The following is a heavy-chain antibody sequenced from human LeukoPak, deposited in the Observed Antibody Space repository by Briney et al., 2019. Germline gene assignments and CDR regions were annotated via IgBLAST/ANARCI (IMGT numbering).Heavy chain of an antibody. CDR1: GGSFSGYY. J-gene: IGHJ4*02. V-gene: IGHV4-34*01. Sequence: SETLSLTCAVYGGSFSGYYWSWIRQPPGKGLEWIGEINHSGSTNYNPSLESRVTISVDTSKNQFSLKLSSVTAADTAVYYCARGHDYGDYVPAYWGQGTLVTVSS. CDR2: INHSGST. D-gene: IGHD4-17*01. CDR3: ARGHDYGDYVPAY.